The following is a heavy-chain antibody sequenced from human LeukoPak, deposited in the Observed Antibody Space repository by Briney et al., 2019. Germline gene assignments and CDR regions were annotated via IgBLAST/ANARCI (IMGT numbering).Heavy chain of an antibody. Sequence: GGSLRLSCAASGFTFSSYAMSWVRQAPGKGLEWVSAISGSGGSTYYADSVKGRFTISRDNSKNTLYLQMNSLRAEDTAVYYCAKDLYCSSTSCYTIFNNWFDPWGQGTLVTVSS. J-gene: IGHJ5*02. V-gene: IGHV3-23*01. CDR1: GFTFSSYA. CDR3: AKDLYCSSTSCYTIFNNWFDP. CDR2: ISGSGGST. D-gene: IGHD2-2*02.